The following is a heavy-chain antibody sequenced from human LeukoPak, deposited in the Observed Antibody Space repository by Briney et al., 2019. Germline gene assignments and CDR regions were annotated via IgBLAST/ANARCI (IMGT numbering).Heavy chain of an antibody. CDR3: ARVRENYGGYTYYYYYGMDV. Sequence: ASVKVSCKASGYTFTGYYMHWVRQAPGQGLEWMGWINPNSGGTNYAQKFQGRVTMTRDTSISTAYMELSRLRSDDTAAYYCARVRENYGGYTYYYYYGMDVWGQGTTVTVSS. CDR1: GYTFTGYY. J-gene: IGHJ6*02. CDR2: INPNSGGT. V-gene: IGHV1-2*02. D-gene: IGHD5-12*01.